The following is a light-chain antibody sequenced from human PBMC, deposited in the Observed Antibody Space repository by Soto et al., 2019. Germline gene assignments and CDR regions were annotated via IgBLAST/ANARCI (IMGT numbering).Light chain of an antibody. Sequence: DIVMTQSPDSLAVSLGERATINFKSSQSVLYSSNNKNYLAWYQQKPGQPPKLLIYWASTRESGVPDRFSGSGSGTDFTLTISSLQAEDVAVYDCQQYSTTTPLFGGGTKAEPK. V-gene: IGKV4-1*01. CDR3: QQYSTTTPL. CDR1: QSVLYSSNNKNY. CDR2: WAS. J-gene: IGKJ4*01.